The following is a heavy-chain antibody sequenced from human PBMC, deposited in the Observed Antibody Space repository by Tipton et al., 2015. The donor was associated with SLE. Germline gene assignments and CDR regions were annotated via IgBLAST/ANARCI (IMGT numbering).Heavy chain of an antibody. CDR3: ARDLYDIVVVPAAMGRWFDP. J-gene: IGHJ5*02. CDR2: ISAYNGNT. CDR1: GYTFTSYG. D-gene: IGHD2-2*01. V-gene: IGHV1-18*01. Sequence: QSGAEVKKPGASVKVSCKASGYTFTSYGISWVRQAPGQGLEWMGWISAYNGNTNYAQKLQGRVTMTTDTSTSTAYMELRSLRSDDTAVYYCARDLYDIVVVPAAMGRWFDPWGQGTLVTVSS.